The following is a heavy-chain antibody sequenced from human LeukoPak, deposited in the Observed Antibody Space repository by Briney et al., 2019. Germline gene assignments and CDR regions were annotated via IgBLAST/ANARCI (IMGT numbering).Heavy chain of an antibody. CDR2: IIPIFGTA. CDR3: ARDINYYMDV. V-gene: IGHV1-69*05. J-gene: IGHJ6*03. CDR1: GGTFSSYA. Sequence: SVNVSCKASGGTFSSYAISWVRQAPGQGLEWMGGIIPIFGTANYAQKFQGRVTITTDESTSTAYMELSSLRSEDTAVYYCARDINYYMDVWGKGTTVTVSS.